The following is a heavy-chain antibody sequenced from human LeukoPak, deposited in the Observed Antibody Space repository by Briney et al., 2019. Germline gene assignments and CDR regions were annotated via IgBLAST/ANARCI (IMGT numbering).Heavy chain of an antibody. CDR3: ARGKTCGVHCYAFDY. CDR2: ISYDGSNK. D-gene: IGHD2-21*02. V-gene: IGHV3-30*04. CDR1: GFTFSSYA. Sequence: GGSLRLSCAASGFTFSSYAMHWVRQAPGKGLEWVAVISYDGSNKYYADSVKGRFTISRDNSKNTLYLQMNSLRAEDTAVYYCARGKTCGVHCYAFDYWGQGTLVTVSS. J-gene: IGHJ4*02.